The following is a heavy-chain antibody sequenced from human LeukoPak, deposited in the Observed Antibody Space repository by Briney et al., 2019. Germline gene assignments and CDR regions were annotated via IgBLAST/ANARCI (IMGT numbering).Heavy chain of an antibody. CDR1: GYTLTELS. D-gene: IGHD3-10*01. Sequence: VSVKVSCKVSGYTLTELSMHWVRQAPGKGLEWMGGFDPEDGETIYAQKFQGRVTMTEDTSTDTAYMELSSLRSEDTAVYYCATARITMGRSYWYFDLWGRGTLVTVSS. CDR3: ATARITMGRSYWYFDL. J-gene: IGHJ2*01. CDR2: FDPEDGET. V-gene: IGHV1-24*01.